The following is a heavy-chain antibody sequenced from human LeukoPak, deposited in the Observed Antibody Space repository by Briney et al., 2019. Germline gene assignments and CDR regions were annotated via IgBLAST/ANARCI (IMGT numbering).Heavy chain of an antibody. CDR1: GFTFSSYG. J-gene: IGHJ3*02. CDR2: IWYDGSNK. V-gene: IGHV3-33*01. Sequence: GRSLRLSCAASGFTFSSYGMHWVRQAPGKGLVWVAVIWYDGSNKYYADSVKGRFTISRDNSKNTMDLQMNSLRAEDTAVYYCAREQYGSDDALDIWGQGTMVTVSS. CDR3: AREQYGSDDALDI. D-gene: IGHD4-17*01.